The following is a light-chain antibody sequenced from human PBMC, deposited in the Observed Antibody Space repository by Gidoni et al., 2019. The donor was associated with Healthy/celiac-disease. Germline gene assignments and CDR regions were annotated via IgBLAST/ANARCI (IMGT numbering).Light chain of an antibody. CDR1: ALPKQY. V-gene: IGLV3-25*03. Sequence: SYELTQPPSVSVSPGQTARITCSGDALPKQYAYWYQQKPGQAPVFVIYKDNERPSGIPERFSGSSSGTTVTLTISGVQAEDEDDYYCQSPDSSGSSVIFGGGTKLTVL. J-gene: IGLJ2*01. CDR2: KDN. CDR3: QSPDSSGSSVI.